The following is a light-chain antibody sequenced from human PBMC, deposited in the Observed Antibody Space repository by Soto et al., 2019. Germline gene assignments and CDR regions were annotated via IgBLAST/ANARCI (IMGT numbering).Light chain of an antibody. V-gene: IGKV3-15*01. CDR3: QQYDNWPPYI. Sequence: IVMTQSPATLSVSPGERATLSCRASQSVSSNLAWYQQKPGQAPRLLIYGASTRATGIPARFSGSGSGTEFTLTIRSLQSEDFAVDYCQQYDNWPPYIFGQGTKLEIK. CDR2: GAS. CDR1: QSVSSN. J-gene: IGKJ2*01.